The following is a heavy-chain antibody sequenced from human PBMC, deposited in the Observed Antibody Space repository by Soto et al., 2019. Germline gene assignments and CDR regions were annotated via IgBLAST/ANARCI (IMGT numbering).Heavy chain of an antibody. Sequence: SVKVSCKASGGTFSSYAISWVRQAPGQGLEWMGGIIPIFGTANYAQKFQGRVTITADESTSTAYMELSSLRSEDTAVYYCARCGGLYSSSTSAVGMDVWGQGSTVTVSS. CDR1: GGTFSSYA. J-gene: IGHJ6*02. V-gene: IGHV1-69*13. CDR3: ARCGGLYSSSTSAVGMDV. D-gene: IGHD2-2*01. CDR2: IIPIFGTA.